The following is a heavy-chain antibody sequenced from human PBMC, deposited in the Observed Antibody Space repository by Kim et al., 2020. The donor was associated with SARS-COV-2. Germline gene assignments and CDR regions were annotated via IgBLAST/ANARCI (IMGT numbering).Heavy chain of an antibody. Sequence: GGSLRLSCAASGFTFSSYGMHWVRQAPGKGLEWVAVIWYDGSNKYYADSVKGRFTISRDNSKNTLYLQMNSLRAEDTAVYYCATLTMVRGVIKSPGDYWGRGTLVTVSS. CDR2: IWYDGSNK. D-gene: IGHD3-10*01. CDR3: ATLTMVRGVIKSPGDY. J-gene: IGHJ4*02. CDR1: GFTFSSYG. V-gene: IGHV3-33*01.